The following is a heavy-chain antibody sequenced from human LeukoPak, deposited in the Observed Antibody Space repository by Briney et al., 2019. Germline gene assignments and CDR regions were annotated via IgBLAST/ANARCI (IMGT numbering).Heavy chain of an antibody. CDR2: IWYDGSNK. CDR1: GFTFSSYG. CDR3: ARGLGRYFDWFLDY. D-gene: IGHD3-9*01. J-gene: IGHJ4*02. V-gene: IGHV3-33*01. Sequence: GGSLRLSCAPSGFTFSSYGMRWVRQAPGKGLEWAAVIWYDGSNKYYADSVRGRFTLSRDNSKNTLYLQMNSLRAEDTAVYDWARGLGRYFDWFLDYWGQGTMVTVSS.